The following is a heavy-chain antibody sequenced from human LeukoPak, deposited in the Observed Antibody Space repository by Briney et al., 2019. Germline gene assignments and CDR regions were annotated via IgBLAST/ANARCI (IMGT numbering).Heavy chain of an antibody. CDR1: GFTFNKAW. D-gene: IGHD3-10*01. CDR3: TTDYTSGSPY. Sequence: GGSLRLSCAASGFTFNKAWMSWVRLAPGKGLEWVGRIKSKTEGETRAYAAPVKVRFTISRDDSKITLYLQMNSLKTEDTAVYYCTTDYTSGSPYWGQGTLVTVSS. J-gene: IGHJ4*02. V-gene: IGHV3-15*01. CDR2: IKSKTEGETR.